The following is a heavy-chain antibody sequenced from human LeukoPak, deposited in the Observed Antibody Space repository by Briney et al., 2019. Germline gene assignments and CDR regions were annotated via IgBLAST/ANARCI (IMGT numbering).Heavy chain of an antibody. V-gene: IGHV3-23*01. CDR3: AKGGGRPLDDAFDI. CDR1: GFTFSSYA. J-gene: IGHJ3*02. CDR2: ISGSGGST. Sequence: GGSLRLSCAASGFTFSSYAMSWVRQAPGKGLEWVSAISGSGGSTYYADSVKGRFTVSRDNSKNTLSLQMDNLRTEDTAVYYCAKGGGRPLDDAFDIWGQETMVTVSS.